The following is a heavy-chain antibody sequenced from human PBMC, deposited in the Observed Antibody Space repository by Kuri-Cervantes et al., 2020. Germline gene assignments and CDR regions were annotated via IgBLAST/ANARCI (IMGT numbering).Heavy chain of an antibody. Sequence: GGSLRLSCKASGYTFTSYAMNWVRQAPGQGLEWMGWIDTNTGNPTYAQGFTGRFVFSLDTSVSTAYLQISSLKAEDTAVYYCARGATNYGSGSYDYYYGMDVWGQGTTVTVSS. V-gene: IGHV7-4-1*02. CDR1: GYTFTSYA. CDR3: ARGATNYGSGSYDYYYGMDV. CDR2: IDTNTGNP. D-gene: IGHD3-10*01. J-gene: IGHJ6*02.